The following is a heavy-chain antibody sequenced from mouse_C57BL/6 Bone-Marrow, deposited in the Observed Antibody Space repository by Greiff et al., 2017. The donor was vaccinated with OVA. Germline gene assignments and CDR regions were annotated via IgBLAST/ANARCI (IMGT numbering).Heavy chain of an antibody. V-gene: IGHV1-50*01. CDR3: ARAAHSPFAY. D-gene: IGHD3-2*02. CDR2: IDPSDSYT. CDR1: GYTFTSYW. Sequence: VKLQQPGAELVKPGASVKLSCKASGYTFTSYWMQWVKQRPGQGLEWIGEIDPSDSYTNYNQKFQGKATLTVDTSSSTAYMQLSSLTSEDSAVYYCARAAHSPFAYWGQGTLVTVSA. J-gene: IGHJ3*01.